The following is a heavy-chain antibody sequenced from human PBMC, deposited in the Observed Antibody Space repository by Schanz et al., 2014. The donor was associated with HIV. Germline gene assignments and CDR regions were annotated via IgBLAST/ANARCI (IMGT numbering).Heavy chain of an antibody. V-gene: IGHV4-59*01. D-gene: IGHD6-6*01. CDR3: ATTSSSQYYYSMDV. CDR1: GGSIRNSF. CDR2: IYYRGDT. Sequence: QVQLQESGPRLVKPSETLSLTCTVSGGSIRNSFWSWLRPPPGKGLQWIGYIYYRGDTSYNPSLKSRVTMSVDTSQNQFSLRLTSVTAADTAMYYCATTSSSQYYYSMDVWGQGTPVTVSS. J-gene: IGHJ6*02.